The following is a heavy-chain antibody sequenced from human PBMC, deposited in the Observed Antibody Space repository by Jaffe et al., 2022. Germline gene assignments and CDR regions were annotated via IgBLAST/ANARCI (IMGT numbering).Heavy chain of an antibody. V-gene: IGHV3-15*01. CDR3: TTVMWNSGIDH. J-gene: IGHJ4*02. CDR1: GFTLNNAW. CDR2: VKSKIDGGTI. D-gene: IGHD1-1*01. Sequence: EVQLVVSGGGLVKPGGSLRLSCTSSGFTLNNAWMSWVRQAPGKGLEWLGRVKSKIDGGTIDYAAPVKGRFTISRDDSKRTLDLQMNSLKTEDTAVYYCTTVMWNSGIDHWGQGTLVKVSS.